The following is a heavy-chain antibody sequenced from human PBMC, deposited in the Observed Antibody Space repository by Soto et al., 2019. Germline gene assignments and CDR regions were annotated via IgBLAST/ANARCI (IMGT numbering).Heavy chain of an antibody. CDR3: AADLGYDSSGYYYPAFDF. CDR1: GGTFTSSA. CDR2: IVVGSGNT. V-gene: IGHV1-58*01. J-gene: IGHJ4*02. Sequence: SVKVSCKSSGGTFTSSAVQWVRQARGQRLEWIGWIVVGSGNTNYAQKFQERVTITRDMSTSTAYMELSSLRSEDTAVYYCAADLGYDSSGYYYPAFDFWGQGTLVTVSS. D-gene: IGHD3-22*01.